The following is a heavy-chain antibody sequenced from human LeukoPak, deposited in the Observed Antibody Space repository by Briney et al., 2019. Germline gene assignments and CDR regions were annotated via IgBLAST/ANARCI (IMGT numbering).Heavy chain of an antibody. D-gene: IGHD2-15*01. CDR3: ARERVAHYMDV. Sequence: GASVKVSCKASGGTFSSYAISWVRQAPGQGLEWMGGIIPIFGTAHYAQKFQGRVTITADKSTSTAYMELSSLRSEDTAVYYCARERVAHYMDVWGQGTTVTVSS. CDR2: IIPIFGTA. V-gene: IGHV1-69*06. CDR1: GGTFSSYA. J-gene: IGHJ6*02.